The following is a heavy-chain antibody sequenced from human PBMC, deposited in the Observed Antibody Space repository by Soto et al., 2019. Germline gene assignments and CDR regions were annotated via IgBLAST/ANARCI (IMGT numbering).Heavy chain of an antibody. CDR3: AIHISKFRYYCYAMDV. CDR2: IYPGDSDT. Sequence: GESLKISCKGSGYTFTDYWIGWVRQLPGKGLEWMGIIYPGDSDTRYSPSFQGHVTITVDKSTNTAYLQWNTLRASDTAMYYRAIHISKFRYYCYAMDVWGQGTTVTVAS. CDR1: GYTFTDYW. J-gene: IGHJ6*02. D-gene: IGHD4-4*01. V-gene: IGHV5-51*01.